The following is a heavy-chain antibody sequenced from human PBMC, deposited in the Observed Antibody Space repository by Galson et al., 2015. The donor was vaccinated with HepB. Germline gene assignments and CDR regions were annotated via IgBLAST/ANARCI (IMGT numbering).Heavy chain of an antibody. V-gene: IGHV3-23*01. CDR3: VKDQTYFDF. J-gene: IGHJ4*02. CDR1: GFTFSSYA. CDR2: ISGSGGST. Sequence: SLRLSCAASGFTFSSYAMSWVRQAPGKGLEWVSAISGSGGSTYYADSVKGRFTFSRDNSKNTLYLQMHSLRAEDTAVYYCVKDQTYFDFWGQGTLVTVSS.